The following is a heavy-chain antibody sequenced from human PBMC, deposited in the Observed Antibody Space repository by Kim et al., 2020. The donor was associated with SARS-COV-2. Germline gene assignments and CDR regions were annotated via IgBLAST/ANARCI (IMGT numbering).Heavy chain of an antibody. Sequence: GYAQKFQGRVTMTRNTSISTAYMELSSLRSEDTAVYYCARGRGSRGWFDPWGQGTLVTVSS. V-gene: IGHV1-8*01. D-gene: IGHD3-10*01. J-gene: IGHJ5*02. CDR3: ARGRGSRGWFDP.